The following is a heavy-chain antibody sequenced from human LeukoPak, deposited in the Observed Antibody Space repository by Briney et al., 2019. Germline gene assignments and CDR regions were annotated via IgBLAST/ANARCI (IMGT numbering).Heavy chain of an antibody. Sequence: SETLSLTCAVYGGSFSGYYWSWIRQPPGKGLEWIGEINNSGSTNYNPSLKSRVTISVDTSKNQFSLKLSSVTAADTAVYYCARDRTVVVITGYYYGMDVWGQGTTVTVSS. CDR2: INNSGST. CDR1: GGSFSGYY. CDR3: ARDRTVVVITGYYYGMDV. J-gene: IGHJ6*02. D-gene: IGHD3-22*01. V-gene: IGHV4-34*01.